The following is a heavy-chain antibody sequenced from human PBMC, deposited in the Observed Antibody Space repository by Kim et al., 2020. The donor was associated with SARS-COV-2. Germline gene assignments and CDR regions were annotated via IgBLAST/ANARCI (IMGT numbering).Heavy chain of an antibody. D-gene: IGHD2-15*01. CDR2: IYSSGST. CDR1: GGSLSISGGY. V-gene: IGHV4-39*01. Sequence: SETLSLTCTVSGGSLSISGGYWGLAWIRQPPEKGLEWIANIYSSGSTYYNPSLKSRVTMSADTSKKEVSLRLTSVTAADTAVYYCARIYSSYFYLDVWG. CDR3: ARIYSSYFYLDV. J-gene: IGHJ6*03.